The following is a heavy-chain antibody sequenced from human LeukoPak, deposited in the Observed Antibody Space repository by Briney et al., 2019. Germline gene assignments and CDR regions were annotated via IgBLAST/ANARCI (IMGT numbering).Heavy chain of an antibody. Sequence: SETLSLTCTVSGVCSNTYYASWIRQAPGKGLEFIGFIYNGGNTNYNPSLKSRATISVDTSNNQFSLRLTSVTAADTAMYYCAAGPWVLDFWGQGTLVTVSS. J-gene: IGHJ4*02. CDR1: GVCSNTYY. CDR2: IYNGGNT. CDR3: AAGPWVLDF. D-gene: IGHD1-26*01. V-gene: IGHV4-4*09.